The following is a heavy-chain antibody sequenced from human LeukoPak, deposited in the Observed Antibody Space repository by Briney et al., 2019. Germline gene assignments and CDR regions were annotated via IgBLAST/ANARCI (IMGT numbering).Heavy chain of an antibody. V-gene: IGHV3-7*04. Sequence: GGSLRLSCAASGFTFSNYWMSWVRQAPGKGLEWVANIKQDGSEKYYVDSVKGRFTISRDNVKNSLYLQMNSLRAEDTAVYYCARGHGDYWGQGTLVTVSS. CDR2: IKQDGSEK. CDR1: GFTFSNYW. CDR3: ARGHGDY. D-gene: IGHD2-21*02. J-gene: IGHJ4*02.